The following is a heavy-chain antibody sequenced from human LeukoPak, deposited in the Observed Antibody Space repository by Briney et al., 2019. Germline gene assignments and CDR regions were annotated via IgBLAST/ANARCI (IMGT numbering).Heavy chain of an antibody. Sequence: SVKVSCKASGGTFSSYAISWVRQAPGQGLEWMGGIIPIFGTANHAQKFQGRVTITTDESTGTAYMELSSLRSEDTAVYYCARSGDFGTDTFFDYWGQGTLVTVSS. CDR1: GGTFSSYA. CDR2: IIPIFGTA. CDR3: ARSGDFGTDTFFDY. D-gene: IGHD3-3*01. V-gene: IGHV1-69*05. J-gene: IGHJ4*02.